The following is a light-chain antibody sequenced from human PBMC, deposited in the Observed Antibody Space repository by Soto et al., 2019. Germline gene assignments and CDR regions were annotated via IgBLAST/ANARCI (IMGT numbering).Light chain of an antibody. CDR1: QSVSSSY. J-gene: IGKJ1*01. V-gene: IGKV3-20*01. CDR2: CAS. CDR3: QHYDGSPSGT. Sequence: IVLTQSPGTLSLSPGERATLSCRASQSVSSSYLAWYQQKPGQAPRRLIYCASNRATGIPDRFSGSGSGTAFPLTITTLAPDDFAVEYCQHYDGSPSGTFGQGTKVE.